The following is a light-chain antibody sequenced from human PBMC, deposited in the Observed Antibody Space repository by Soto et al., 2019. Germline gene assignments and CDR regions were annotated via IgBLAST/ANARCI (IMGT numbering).Light chain of an antibody. V-gene: IGKV3-20*01. CDR3: QHYNNWPPYS. Sequence: EIVLTQSPGTLSSSPGERATLSCRASQSVSSSYLAWYQQKPGQAPRLLIYGASSRATGIPDRFSGSGSGTDFTLTISSLQSEDFGVYYCQHYNNWPPYSFGQGPRWIS. CDR1: QSVSSSY. J-gene: IGKJ2*03. CDR2: GAS.